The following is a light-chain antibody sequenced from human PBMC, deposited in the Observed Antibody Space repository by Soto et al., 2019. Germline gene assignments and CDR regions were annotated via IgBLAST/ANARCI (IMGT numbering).Light chain of an antibody. CDR1: QSVSSSF. Sequence: EIVLTQSPGSLSLSPGEGATLSCRASQSVSSSFFAWYQQKPGQAPSLLIYGASRRATGVPDRFSGSGSGTDFTLSISRLEPEYFAVYYCQQYESSVTFGQGTKVEIK. J-gene: IGKJ1*01. CDR2: GAS. V-gene: IGKV3-20*01. CDR3: QQYESSVT.